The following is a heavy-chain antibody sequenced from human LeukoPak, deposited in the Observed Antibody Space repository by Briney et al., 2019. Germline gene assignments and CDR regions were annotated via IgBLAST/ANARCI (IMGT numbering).Heavy chain of an antibody. CDR1: GDSISSSTYY. Sequence: SETLSLTCSVSGDSISSSTYYWGWIRQPPGQGLDWIGNIYYSGSTYYNPSLKSRVTISVDTSKNQFSLKLTSVTAADTAVYYCARDYGDYAFDSWGQGTLVTVSS. J-gene: IGHJ4*02. V-gene: IGHV4-39*02. CDR2: IYYSGST. D-gene: IGHD4-17*01. CDR3: ARDYGDYAFDS.